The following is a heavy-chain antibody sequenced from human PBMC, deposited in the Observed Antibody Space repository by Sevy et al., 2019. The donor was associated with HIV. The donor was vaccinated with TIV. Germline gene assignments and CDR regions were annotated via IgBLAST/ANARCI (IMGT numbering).Heavy chain of an antibody. CDR2: IIPIFGTA. CDR3: ARAYSSSWYYYYYGMDV. V-gene: IGHV1-69*13. J-gene: IGHJ6*02. CDR1: GGTFSSYA. Sequence: ASVKVSCKASGGTFSSYAISWVRQAPGQGLEWMGGIIPIFGTANYAQKFQGRVTITADESTSTAYMELSRLRSEDTAVYYCARAYSSSWYYYYYGMDVWGQGTTVTVSS. D-gene: IGHD6-13*01.